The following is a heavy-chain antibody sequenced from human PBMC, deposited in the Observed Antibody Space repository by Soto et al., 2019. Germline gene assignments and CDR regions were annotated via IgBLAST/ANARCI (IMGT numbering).Heavy chain of an antibody. CDR3: ARDREAVALDY. CDR1: GGCISSSY. J-gene: IGHJ4*02. V-gene: IGHV4-59*01. CDR2: IYYSGST. D-gene: IGHD6-19*01. Sequence: SETLSLTCTVSGGCISSSYWGWLRQPPGKGLEWIGYIYYSGSTNYNPSLKSRVTISVDTSKNQFSLKLSSVTAADTAVYYCARDREAVALDYWGQGTLVTVSS.